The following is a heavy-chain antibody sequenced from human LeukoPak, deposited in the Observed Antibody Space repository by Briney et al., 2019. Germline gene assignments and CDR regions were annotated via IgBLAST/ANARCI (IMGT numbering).Heavy chain of an antibody. Sequence: PSETLSLTCAVYGGSFSGYYWSWIRQPPGKGLEWIGEINHSGSTNYNPSLKSRVTILVDTSKNQFSLKLSSVTAADTAVYYCATTYYYDSSGYQKTNYFDYWGQGTLVTVSS. J-gene: IGHJ4*02. D-gene: IGHD3-22*01. CDR3: ATTYYYDSSGYQKTNYFDY. CDR2: INHSGST. CDR1: GGSFSGYY. V-gene: IGHV4-34*01.